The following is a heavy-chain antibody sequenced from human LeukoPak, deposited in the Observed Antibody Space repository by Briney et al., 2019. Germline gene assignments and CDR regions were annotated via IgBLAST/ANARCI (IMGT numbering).Heavy chain of an antibody. CDR3: ARGDHSGSYSVLDY. CDR2: INAGYGNT. CDR1: GYTFTSYA. V-gene: IGHV1-3*01. J-gene: IGHJ4*02. Sequence: ASVKVSCKASGYTFTSYAMHWVRQAPGQRLEWMGWINAGYGNTKYSQKFQGRVTITRDTSASTAYMELSSLRSEDTAVYYCARGDHSGSYSVLDYWGQGTLVTVSS. D-gene: IGHD1-26*01.